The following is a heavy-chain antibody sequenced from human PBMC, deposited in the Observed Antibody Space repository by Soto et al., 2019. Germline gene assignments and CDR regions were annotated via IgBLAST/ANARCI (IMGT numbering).Heavy chain of an antibody. CDR1: GYTFTSYA. CDR3: ARDISGSYQGPFDY. V-gene: IGHV1-3*01. Sequence: EASVKVSCKASGYTFTSYAMHWVRQAPGQRLEWMGWINAGNGNTKYSQKFQGRVTITRDTSASTAYMELSSLRSEDTAVYYCARDISGSYQGPFDYWGQGTLVTVSS. J-gene: IGHJ4*02. CDR2: INAGNGNT. D-gene: IGHD1-26*01.